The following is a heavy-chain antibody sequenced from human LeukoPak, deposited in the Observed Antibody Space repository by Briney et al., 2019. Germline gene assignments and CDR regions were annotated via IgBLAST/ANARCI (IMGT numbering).Heavy chain of an antibody. J-gene: IGHJ4*02. CDR3: ARGSGTSWFDY. V-gene: IGHV1-2*02. Sequence: ASVKVSCKASGYTFTANYMHWVRQAPGQGLEWMGWINPRSGGTNYGEKFRGRVTMTRDTSITTAYMELSSLRFDDTAVYYCARGSGTSWFDYWGQGTLVTVSP. CDR2: INPRSGGT. D-gene: IGHD2-2*01. CDR1: GYTFTANY.